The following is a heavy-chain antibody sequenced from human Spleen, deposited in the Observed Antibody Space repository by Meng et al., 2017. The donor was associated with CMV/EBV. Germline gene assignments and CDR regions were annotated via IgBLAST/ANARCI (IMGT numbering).Heavy chain of an antibody. V-gene: IGHV4-4*02. J-gene: IGHJ5*02. CDR2: IYHSGST. CDR3: ARDPGGGEAGWFDP. Sequence: GYGGSISSSNWWSWVRQPQGKGLEWIGEIYHSGSTNYNPSLKSRVTISVDKSKNQFSLKLSSVTAADTAVYYCARDPGGGEAGWFDPWGQGTLVTVSS. CDR1: GGSISSSNW. D-gene: IGHD3-16*01.